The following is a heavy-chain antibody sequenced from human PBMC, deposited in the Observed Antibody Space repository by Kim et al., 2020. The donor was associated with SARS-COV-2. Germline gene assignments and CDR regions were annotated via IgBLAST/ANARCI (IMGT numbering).Heavy chain of an antibody. D-gene: IGHD2-2*01. Sequence: YYADSVTGRFTISRDNTKNSLYLQMSSLRADDTALYYCAKGGAIVPPAATGWGQGTLVIVSS. V-gene: IGHV3-43*01. CDR3: AKGGAIVPPAATG. J-gene: IGHJ4*02.